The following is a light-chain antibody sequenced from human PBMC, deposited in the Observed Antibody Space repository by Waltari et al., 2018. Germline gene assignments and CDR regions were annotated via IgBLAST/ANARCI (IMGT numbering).Light chain of an antibody. CDR3: QSHDSSLTARV. J-gene: IGLJ1*01. Sequence: QAALTPPPSVSGAPGQRVTISCAGSRPNLGAGYDVHCYQRLPGTAPTLLIYDTTNRPSGFSDRFSGSKSGTSASLAITGLQAEDEADYFCQSHDSSLTARVFGTGTKVTVL. CDR2: DTT. CDR1: RPNLGAGYD. V-gene: IGLV1-40*01.